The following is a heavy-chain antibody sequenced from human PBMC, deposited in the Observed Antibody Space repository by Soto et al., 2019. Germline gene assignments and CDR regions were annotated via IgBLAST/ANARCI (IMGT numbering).Heavy chain of an antibody. D-gene: IGHD1-26*01. CDR2: INPNSGGT. CDR1: GYTFTGYY. CDR3: ARDQNVVGATTGSGTKDY. V-gene: IGHV1-2*04. Sequence: ASLKVSCKASGYTFTGYYMHWVRQAPGQGLEWMGWINPNSGGTNYAQKFQGWVTMTRDTSISTAYMELSRLRSDDTAVYYCARDQNVVGATTGSGTKDYWGQGTLVTVYS. J-gene: IGHJ4*02.